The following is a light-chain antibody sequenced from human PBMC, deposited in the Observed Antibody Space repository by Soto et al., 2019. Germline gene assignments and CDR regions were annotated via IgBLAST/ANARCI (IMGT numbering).Light chain of an antibody. J-gene: IGKJ1*01. V-gene: IGKV1-5*03. Sequence: DIQMTQSPSTLSGSVGDRVTITCRASQTISSWLAWYQQKPGKAPKLLIYKASTLKSGVPSRFSGSGSGTEFTLTIRSMPADAFANYSCQHYNSYSEAFGQGTKVDTK. CDR2: KAS. CDR1: QTISSW. CDR3: QHYNSYSEA.